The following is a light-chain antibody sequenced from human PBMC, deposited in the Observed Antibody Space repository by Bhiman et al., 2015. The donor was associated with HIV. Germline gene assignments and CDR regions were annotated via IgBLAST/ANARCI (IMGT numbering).Light chain of an antibody. V-gene: IGLV2-14*03. J-gene: IGLJ1*01. CDR1: SSDVGSYNY. CDR2: DVS. Sequence: QSALTQPASVSGSPGQSITISCTGTSSDVGSYNYVSWYQQHPGKAPKLMIYDVSNRPSGVSNRFSGSKSGNTASLTISGLQAEDEADYHCSSYTTRNSYVFGSATKVTVL. CDR3: SSYTTRNSYV.